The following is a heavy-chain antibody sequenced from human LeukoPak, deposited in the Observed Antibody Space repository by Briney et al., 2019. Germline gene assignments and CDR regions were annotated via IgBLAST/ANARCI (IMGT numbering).Heavy chain of an antibody. CDR3: ARWSHYYYYMDV. CDR1: GGSFSGYY. Sequence: PSETLSLTCAVYGGSFSGYYWSWIRQPPGKGLEWIGEINHSGSTNYNPSLKSRVTISVDTSKNQFSLKLSSVTAADAAVYYCARWSHYYYYMDVWGKGTTVTVSS. V-gene: IGHV4-34*01. J-gene: IGHJ6*03. CDR2: INHSGST. D-gene: IGHD1-26*01.